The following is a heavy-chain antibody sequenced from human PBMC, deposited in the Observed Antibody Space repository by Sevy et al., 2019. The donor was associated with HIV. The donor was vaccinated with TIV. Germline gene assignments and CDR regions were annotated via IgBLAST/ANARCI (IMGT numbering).Heavy chain of an antibody. CDR1: GFTFSSFA. CDR3: AILGVDCVSTNCYGMRSLSFDF. CDR2: ISYDGSSK. Sequence: GGSLRLSCAASGFTFSSFAMHWVRQAPGKGLEWVAVISYDGSSKYYPDSVKGRFTISRDNAKNKMYLQMNRLGPEDTAVYFCAILGVDCVSTNCYGMRSLSFDFWGQGTLVTVSS. D-gene: IGHD2-2*01. J-gene: IGHJ4*02. V-gene: IGHV3-30-3*01.